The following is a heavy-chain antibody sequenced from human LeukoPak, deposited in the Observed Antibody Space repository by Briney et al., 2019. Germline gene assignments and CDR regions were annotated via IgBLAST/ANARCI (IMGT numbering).Heavy chain of an antibody. J-gene: IGHJ4*02. D-gene: IGHD3-22*01. CDR2: INPNSGGT. CDR3: AREAVTYYYDSSGYLND. CDR1: GYTFTGYY. V-gene: IGHV1-2*02. Sequence: ASVKVSCKASGYTFTGYYMHWVRQAPGQGLEWMGWINPNSGGTNYAQKFQGRVTMTRDTSIGTAYMELSRLRSDDTAVYYCAREAVTYYYDSSGYLNDWGQGTLVTVSS.